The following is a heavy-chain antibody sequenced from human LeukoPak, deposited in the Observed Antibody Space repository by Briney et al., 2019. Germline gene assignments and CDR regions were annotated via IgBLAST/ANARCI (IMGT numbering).Heavy chain of an antibody. V-gene: IGHV3-30*04. CDR2: ISYDGSNK. J-gene: IGHJ4*02. D-gene: IGHD5-18*01. CDR3: ARDAGASTWIHFALTY. CDR1: GFTFSSYA. Sequence: PGGSLRLSCAASGFTFSSYAMRWVRQAPGKGLEWVAVISYDGSNKYYADSVKGRFTISRDNSKNTLYLQMNSLRAEDTAVYYCARDAGASTWIHFALTYWGQGTLVTVSS.